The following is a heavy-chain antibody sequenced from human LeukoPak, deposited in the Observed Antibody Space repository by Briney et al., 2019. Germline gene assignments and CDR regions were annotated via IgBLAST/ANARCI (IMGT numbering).Heavy chain of an antibody. CDR1: GFTFSTFA. CDR3: AKAFSAYENWPPNWFDP. V-gene: IGHV3-23*01. D-gene: IGHD5-12*01. Sequence: GGSLRLSCAASGFTFSTFAMSWVRQAPGKGLEWVSAISGSGGGTYYADSVKGRLTISRDNSRNTLYLQMSSLRAEDTAVYYCAKAFSAYENWPPNWFDPWGQGALVTVSS. CDR2: ISGSGGGT. J-gene: IGHJ5*02.